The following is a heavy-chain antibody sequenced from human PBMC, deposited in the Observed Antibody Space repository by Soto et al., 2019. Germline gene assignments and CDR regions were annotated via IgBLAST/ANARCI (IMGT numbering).Heavy chain of an antibody. D-gene: IGHD2-8*01. CDR3: ARVTMPCTNGVCSGWFDP. CDR2: ISSSSSYI. V-gene: IGHV3-21*01. CDR1: GFTFSSYS. Sequence: PGGSLRLSCAASGFTFSSYSMNWVRQAPGKGLEWVSSISSSSSYIYYADSVKGRFTISRDNAKNSLYLQMNSLRAEDTAVYYCARVTMPCTNGVCSGWFDPWGQGTLVTVSS. J-gene: IGHJ5*02.